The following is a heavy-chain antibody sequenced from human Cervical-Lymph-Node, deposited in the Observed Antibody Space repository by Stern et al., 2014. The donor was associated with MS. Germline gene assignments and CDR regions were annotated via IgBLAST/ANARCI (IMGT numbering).Heavy chain of an antibody. CDR2: IIPILGIA. V-gene: IGHV1-69*09. J-gene: IGHJ4*02. Sequence: QVQLVQSGAEVKKPGSSVKVSCKASGGTFSSYAISWVRQAPGQGLEWMGRIIPILGIANYAQKFQGRVTITADKSTSTAYMELSSLRSEDTAVYYCAREGQWLVMERKFDYWGQGTLVTVSS. CDR1: GGTFSSYA. CDR3: AREGQWLVMERKFDY. D-gene: IGHD6-19*01.